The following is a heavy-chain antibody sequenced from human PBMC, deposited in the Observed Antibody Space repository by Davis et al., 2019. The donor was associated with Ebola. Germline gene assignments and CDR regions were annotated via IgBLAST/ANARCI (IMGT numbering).Heavy chain of an antibody. Sequence: GGSLRLSCAASGFTFSSYSMNWVRQAPGKGLEWVANIKQDGSEKYYVDSVKGRFTISRDNGLNSVFLQMNGLRAEDTAVYYCARVSTSSGNFYYYMDVWGKGTTVTVSS. V-gene: IGHV3-7*01. CDR3: ARVSTSSGNFYYYMDV. CDR2: IKQDGSEK. D-gene: IGHD6-6*01. J-gene: IGHJ6*03. CDR1: GFTFSSYS.